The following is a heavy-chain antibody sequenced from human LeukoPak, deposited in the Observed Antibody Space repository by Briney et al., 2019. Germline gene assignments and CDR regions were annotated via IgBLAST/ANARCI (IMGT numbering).Heavy chain of an antibody. D-gene: IGHD6-13*01. CDR2: INPNSGGT. Sequence: ASVKVSCKASGYTFTGYYMHWVRQAPRQGLEWMGWINPNSGGTNYAQKFQGRVTMTRDTSISTAYMELSRLRSDDTAVYYCARGIAAAGTFGFDDYWGQGTLVTVSS. CDR3: ARGIAAAGTFGFDDY. V-gene: IGHV1-2*02. CDR1: GYTFTGYY. J-gene: IGHJ4*02.